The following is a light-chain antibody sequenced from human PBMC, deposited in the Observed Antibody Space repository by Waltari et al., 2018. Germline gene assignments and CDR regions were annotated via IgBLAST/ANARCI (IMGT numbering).Light chain of an antibody. J-gene: IGLJ2*01. CDR1: SSDVGAYNY. CDR3: SSYISSSTLEL. V-gene: IGLV2-14*03. Sequence: QSALTQPASVSGSPGQSITISCTGTSSDVGAYNYVSWYQQHPGKAPKLMIFDVSNRPSGGSNRFAGSKSCNTASLTISGLQAEDEADYYCSSYISSSTLELFGGGTSLTVL. CDR2: DVS.